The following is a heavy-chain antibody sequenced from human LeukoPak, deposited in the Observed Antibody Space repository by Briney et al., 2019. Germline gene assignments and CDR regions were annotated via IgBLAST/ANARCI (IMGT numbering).Heavy chain of an antibody. J-gene: IGHJ4*02. CDR2: IIPILGIA. V-gene: IGHV1-69*04. CDR1: GGTFSSYA. Sequence: SVKVSCKASGGTFSSYAISWVRQAPGQGLEWMGRIIPILGIANYAQKFQGRVTITADKSTSTAYMELSSLGSEDTAVYYCARDHALGYCSGGSCYGYWGQGTLVTVSS. D-gene: IGHD2-15*01. CDR3: ARDHALGYCSGGSCYGY.